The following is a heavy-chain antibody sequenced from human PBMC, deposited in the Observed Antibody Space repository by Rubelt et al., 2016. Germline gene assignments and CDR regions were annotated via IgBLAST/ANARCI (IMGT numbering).Heavy chain of an antibody. V-gene: IGHV3-7*01. CDR2: IREDGSEK. J-gene: IGHJ4*02. CDR3: ASITTAW. D-gene: IGHD1-1*01. Sequence: EVQLVESGGGLVQPGGSLRLSCAASGFTFSSYEMNWVRQAPEKGLEWVATIREDGSEKYYLDSVNGRLTISRDKAKKSRYLQMNSLRVEDTAVYYCASITTAWWGQGTLVTVSS. CDR1: GFTFSSYE.